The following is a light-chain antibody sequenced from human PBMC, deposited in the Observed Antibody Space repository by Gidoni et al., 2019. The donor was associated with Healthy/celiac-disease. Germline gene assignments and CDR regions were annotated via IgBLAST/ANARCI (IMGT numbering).Light chain of an antibody. CDR1: QSVSSSY. CDR2: GAS. J-gene: IGKJ1*01. CDR3: QQYGSSPRT. Sequence: IVLTQSPGTLSLSPGERATLSCRASQSVSSSYLAWYQQKPGQAPRLLIYGASSRDTGIPDRFSGSGYGTDFTLTISRLEPEDFAVYYCQQYGSSPRTFGQGTKVEIK. V-gene: IGKV3-20*01.